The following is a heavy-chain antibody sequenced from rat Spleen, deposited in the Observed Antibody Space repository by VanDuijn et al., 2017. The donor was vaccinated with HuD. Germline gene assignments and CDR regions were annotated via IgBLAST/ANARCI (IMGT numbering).Heavy chain of an antibody. CDR1: GFSLTSNG. CDR3: ARDLDGYFDY. CDR2: MWSGGST. J-gene: IGHJ2*01. D-gene: IGHD1-12*03. V-gene: IGHV2-45*01. Sequence: QVQLKESGPGLVQPSQTLSLTCTVSGFSLTSNGVSWVRQPPGKGLEWMGVMWSGGSTDYNSALKSRLSISRDTSKNQVFLKMNSLQSEDTTTYYGARDLDGYFDYWGQGVMVTVSS.